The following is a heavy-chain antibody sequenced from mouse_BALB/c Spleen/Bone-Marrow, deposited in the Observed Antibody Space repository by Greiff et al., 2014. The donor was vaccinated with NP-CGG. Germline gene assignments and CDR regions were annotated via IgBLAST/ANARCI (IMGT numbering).Heavy chain of an antibody. CDR2: ISSGGGNT. J-gene: IGHJ2*01. Sequence: EVKLVESGGGLVKPGGSLKLSCAASGFAFSSYDMSWVRQTPEKRLEWDAYISSGGGNTYYPDTVKGRFTISRDNAKNTLYLQMSSLKSEDTAMYYCARHGSGYDWGQGTTLTVSS. CDR3: ARHGSGYD. D-gene: IGHD3-1*01. V-gene: IGHV5-12-1*01. CDR1: GFAFSSYD.